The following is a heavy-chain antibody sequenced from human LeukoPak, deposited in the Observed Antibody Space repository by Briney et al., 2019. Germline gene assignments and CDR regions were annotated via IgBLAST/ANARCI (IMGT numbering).Heavy chain of an antibody. CDR2: IYYSGST. D-gene: IGHD1-1*01. J-gene: IGHJ2*01. Sequence: SETLSLTCTVSGGSISSNYWSWIRQPPGKGLEWIGHIYYSGSTNYNPSHRSRVTISVHTSKNQFSPKLSSVTAADTAVYYCARYPGGCWYFDLWGRGTLVTVSS. CDR1: GGSISSNY. V-gene: IGHV4-59*01. CDR3: ARYPGGCWYFDL.